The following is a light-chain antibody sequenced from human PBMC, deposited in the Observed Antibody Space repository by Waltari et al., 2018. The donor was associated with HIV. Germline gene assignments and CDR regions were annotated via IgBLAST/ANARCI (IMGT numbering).Light chain of an antibody. CDR3: CSYAGSSTL. V-gene: IGLV2-23*02. Sequence: QSALTQPASVSGSPGQSITISCTGTSSDVGGYNYVSWYQQHPGKAPKLMIYDVSKRPSGVSNRCAGSKSGNTASLTISGLQAEDEADYYCCSYAGSSTLFGGGTKLTVL. CDR2: DVS. CDR1: SSDVGGYNY. J-gene: IGLJ3*02.